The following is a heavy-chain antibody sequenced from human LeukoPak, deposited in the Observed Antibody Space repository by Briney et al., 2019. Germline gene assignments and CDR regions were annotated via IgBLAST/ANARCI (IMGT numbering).Heavy chain of an antibody. CDR1: GFTFSDYY. J-gene: IGHJ4*02. CDR3: ARADCSSTNCYEFDY. Sequence: PGGSLRLSCAASGFTFSDYYMSWIRQAPGNGLEWVSYISSSGRTIYYADSVKGRFTISRDNAKTSLYLHMNSLRAEDTAVYYCARADCSSTNCYEFDYWGQGTLVTVSS. CDR2: ISSSGRTI. D-gene: IGHD2-2*01. V-gene: IGHV3-11*04.